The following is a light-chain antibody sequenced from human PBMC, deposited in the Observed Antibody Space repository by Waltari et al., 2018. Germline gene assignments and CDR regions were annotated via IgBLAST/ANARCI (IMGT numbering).Light chain of an antibody. J-gene: IGKJ5*01. CDR2: TAS. CDR1: QSIGTW. V-gene: IGKV1-5*03. CDR3: QQYQTYVIT. Sequence: DIQMTQSPSTLSASVGDRVTITCRASQSIGTWLAWYQQKPGKAPKLLIYTASTLESGVPSRFSGSGSGTEFTLTISRLQPDDFATYYGQQYQTYVITFGQGTRLDIK.